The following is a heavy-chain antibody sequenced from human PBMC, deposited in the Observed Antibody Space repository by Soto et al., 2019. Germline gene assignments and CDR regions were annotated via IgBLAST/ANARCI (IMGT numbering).Heavy chain of an antibody. CDR1: GYSFTSYW. CDR2: IDPSDSYT. D-gene: IGHD6-13*01. V-gene: IGHV5-10-1*01. CDR3: ARQRSSWPYNWFER. J-gene: IGHJ5*02. Sequence: PVESLKISCKGSGYSFTSYWISWVRQMPGKGLEWMGRIDPSDSYTNYSPSFQGHVTISADKSISTAYLQWSSLKASDTAMYYCARQRSSWPYNWFERWGQGTLVNVSS.